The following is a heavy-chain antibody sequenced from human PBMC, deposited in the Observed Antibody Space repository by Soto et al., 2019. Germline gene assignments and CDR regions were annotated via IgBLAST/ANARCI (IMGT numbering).Heavy chain of an antibody. CDR1: GYSFTNYW. Sequence: GESLKISCKGSGYSFTNYWIGWVRQMPGKGLEWMGIIYPGDSDIRYSPSFHGQVTISADKSISTASLQWSSLKASDTAMYYCARHPRSYYDSSGYAFDIWGQGTMVTVSS. D-gene: IGHD3-22*01. J-gene: IGHJ3*02. CDR3: ARHPRSYYDSSGYAFDI. CDR2: IYPGDSDI. V-gene: IGHV5-51*01.